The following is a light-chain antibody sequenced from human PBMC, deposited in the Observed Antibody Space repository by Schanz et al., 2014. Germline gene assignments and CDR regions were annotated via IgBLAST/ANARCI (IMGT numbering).Light chain of an antibody. CDR1: SSNIGSYT. J-gene: IGLJ3*02. CDR2: GNN. CDR3: ATWDDIMSAWV. Sequence: QSVLTQPPSASGTPGQRVTISCSGSSSNIGSYTANWFQQLPGTTPRLLIYGNNQRPSGVPDRFSGSKSGTSASLAISGLQSDDEAHYYCATWDDIMSAWVFGGGTKLTVL. V-gene: IGLV1-44*01.